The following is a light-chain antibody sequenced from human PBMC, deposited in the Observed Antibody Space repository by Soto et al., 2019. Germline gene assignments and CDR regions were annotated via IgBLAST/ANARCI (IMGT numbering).Light chain of an antibody. V-gene: IGKV1-9*01. CDR1: QDISSY. J-gene: IGKJ1*01. Sequence: IQVTQSPSSLSASVGDRVTITCRASQDISSYLAWYQQKPGKAPTLLIYAASTLQSGVPSRFSGSGSGTEFTLTISSLQPDDFATYYCQQYYSYPQTFGQGTKVDIK. CDR3: QQYYSYPQT. CDR2: AAS.